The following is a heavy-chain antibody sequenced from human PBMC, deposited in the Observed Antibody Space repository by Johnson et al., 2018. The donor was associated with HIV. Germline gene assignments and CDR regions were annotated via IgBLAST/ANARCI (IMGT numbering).Heavy chain of an antibody. CDR1: GFTFSSYA. CDR3: ARDRGFGVVTLDAFDI. V-gene: IGHV3-30*04. D-gene: IGHD3-3*01. CDR2: ISYDGSNK. Sequence: VQLVESGGGVVQPGRSLRLSCAASGFTFSSYAMHWVRQAPGKGLAWVAVISYDGSNKYYADSVKGRFTISRDNSKNTLYLQMNSLRAEDTAVYSCARDRGFGVVTLDAFDIWGQGKWSPSLQ. J-gene: IGHJ3*02.